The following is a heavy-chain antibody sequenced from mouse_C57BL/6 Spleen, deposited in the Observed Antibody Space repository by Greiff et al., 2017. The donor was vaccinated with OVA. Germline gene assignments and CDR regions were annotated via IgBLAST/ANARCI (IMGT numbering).Heavy chain of an antibody. J-gene: IGHJ2*01. CDR3: ASGTTVGDYFDY. V-gene: IGHV1-76*01. CDR2: IYPGSGNT. CDR1: GYTFTDYY. D-gene: IGHD1-1*01. Sequence: VQLQQSGAELVRPGASVKLSCKASGYTFTDYYINWVKQRPGQGLEWIARIYPGSGNTYYNEKFKGKATLTAEKSSSTAYMQLSSLTSEDSAVYFCASGTTVGDYFDYWGQGTTLTVSS.